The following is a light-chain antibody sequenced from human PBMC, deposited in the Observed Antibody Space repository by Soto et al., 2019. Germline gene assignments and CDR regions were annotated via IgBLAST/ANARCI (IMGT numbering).Light chain of an antibody. Sequence: DIPMTQSPSSVSASVGDTVTITCRASQDISSWLAWYQWKPGKAPKLLISAASNLHSGVPSRFTGIGSGTDFTLSISGLQPEDFATYYCQQASSFPFTFGPGTKVDVK. V-gene: IGKV1-12*01. CDR1: QDISSW. CDR2: AAS. J-gene: IGKJ3*01. CDR3: QQASSFPFT.